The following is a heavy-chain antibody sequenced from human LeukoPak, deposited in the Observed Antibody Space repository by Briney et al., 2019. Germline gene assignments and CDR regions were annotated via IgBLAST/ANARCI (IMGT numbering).Heavy chain of an antibody. CDR3: ARGIAGYCSSTSCYRGVTD. D-gene: IGHD2-2*02. Sequence: GGSLRLSCAASGFTFSSYAMHWVRQAPGKGLEWVAVISYDGSNKYYADSVKGRFTISRDNSKNTLYLQMNSLRAEDTAVYYCARGIAGYCSSTSCYRGVTDWGQGTLVTVSS. CDR1: GFTFSSYA. J-gene: IGHJ4*02. V-gene: IGHV3-30-3*01. CDR2: ISYDGSNK.